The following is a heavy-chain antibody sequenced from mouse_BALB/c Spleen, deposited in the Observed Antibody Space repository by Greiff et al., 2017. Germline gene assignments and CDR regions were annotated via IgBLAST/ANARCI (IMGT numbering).Heavy chain of an antibody. D-gene: IGHD1-2*01. Sequence: QVQLKESGPGLVAPSQSLSITCTVSGFSLSRYSVHWVRQPPGKGLEWLGMIWGGGSTDYNSALKSRLSISKDNSKSQVFLKMNSLQTDDTAMYYCASLITTATSAWFAYWGQGTLVTVSA. V-gene: IGHV2-6-4*01. CDR2: IWGGGST. J-gene: IGHJ3*01. CDR1: GFSLSRYS. CDR3: ASLITTATSAWFAY.